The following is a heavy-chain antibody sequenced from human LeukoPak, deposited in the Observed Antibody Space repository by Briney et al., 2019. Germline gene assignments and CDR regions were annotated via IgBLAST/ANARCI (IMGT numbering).Heavy chain of an antibody. CDR3: ARHGSYYYFDY. D-gene: IGHD1-26*01. CDR2: VSTNGNT. CDR1: GGSISSYY. Sequence: SETLSLTCSVSGGSISSYYWSWIRQPPGNGLEWIGYVSTNGNTNYNPSLKGRVTISVDTSKNQFSLKLSSVTAADTAVYYCARHGSYYYFDYWGQGTLVTVSS. J-gene: IGHJ4*02. V-gene: IGHV4-59*08.